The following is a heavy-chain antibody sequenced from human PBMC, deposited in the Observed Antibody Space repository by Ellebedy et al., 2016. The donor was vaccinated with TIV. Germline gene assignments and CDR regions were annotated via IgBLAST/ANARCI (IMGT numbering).Heavy chain of an antibody. CDR3: ARDRLTTVVTGGYYYGMDV. J-gene: IGHJ6*02. CDR2: IWYDGSNK. CDR1: GFTFSSYG. V-gene: IGHV3-33*01. D-gene: IGHD4-23*01. Sequence: GESLKISXSASGFTFSSYGMHWVRQAPGKGLEWVAVIWYDGSNKYYADSVKGRFTISRDNSKNTLYLQMNSLRAEDTAVYYCARDRLTTVVTGGYYYGMDVWGQGTTVTVSS.